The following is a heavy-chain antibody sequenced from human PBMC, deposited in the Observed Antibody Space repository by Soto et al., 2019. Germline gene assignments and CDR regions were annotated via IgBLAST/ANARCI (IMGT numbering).Heavy chain of an antibody. D-gene: IGHD2-15*01. CDR2: IYHSGST. V-gene: IGHV4-4*02. Sequence: SEPLSLTRAVSGGSISRSNWWSWVRQPPGKGLEWIGEIYHSGSTNYNPSLKSRVTISVDKSKNQFSLKLSSVTAADTAVYYCARVGCSGGSCYSYYYYGMDVWGQGTTVTVSS. CDR1: GGSISRSNW. CDR3: ARVGCSGGSCYSYYYYGMDV. J-gene: IGHJ6*02.